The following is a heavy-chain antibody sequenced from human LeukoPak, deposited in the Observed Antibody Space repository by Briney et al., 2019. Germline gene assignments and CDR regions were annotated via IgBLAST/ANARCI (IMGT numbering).Heavy chain of an antibody. Sequence: GSLRLSCVASGFPFSSYWMTWIRQPPGKGLEWIGEINHSGSTNYNPSFKSRVTISVDTSKNQFSLKLSSVTAADTAVYYCARATISNYYDSSGYPDYWGQGTLVTVSS. CDR3: ARATISNYYDSSGYPDY. V-gene: IGHV4-34*01. CDR1: GFPFSSYW. J-gene: IGHJ4*02. CDR2: INHSGST. D-gene: IGHD3-22*01.